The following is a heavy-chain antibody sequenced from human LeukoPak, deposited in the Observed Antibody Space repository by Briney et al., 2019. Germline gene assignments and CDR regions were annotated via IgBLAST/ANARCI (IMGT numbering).Heavy chain of an antibody. J-gene: IGHJ4*02. CDR2: IYYSGST. CDR3: ARHKPVTFWSGYFDF. V-gene: IGHV4-30-4*01. D-gene: IGHD3-3*01. CDR1: GGSISSGDYY. Sequence: SETLSLTCTVSGGSISSGDYYWSWIRQPPGKGLEWIGYIYYSGSTYYNPSLKSRVTISVDTSKNQFSLNLSSVTAADTAVYYCARHKPVTFWSGYFDFWGQGTLVTVSS.